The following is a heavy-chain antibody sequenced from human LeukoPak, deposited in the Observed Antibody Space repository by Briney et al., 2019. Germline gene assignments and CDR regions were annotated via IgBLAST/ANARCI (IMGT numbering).Heavy chain of an antibody. V-gene: IGHV3-73*01. CDR1: GFTFSGSA. CDR2: IRSKANSYAT. CDR3: TRQYGSGSYYNQIGYGMDV. Sequence: PGGSLRLSCAASGFTFSGSAMHWVRQASGKGLEWVGRIRSKANSYATAYAASVKGRFTMSRDDSKNTAYLQMNSLKTEDTAVYYCTRQYGSGSYYNQIGYGMDVWGQGTTVTVSS. D-gene: IGHD3-10*01. J-gene: IGHJ6*02.